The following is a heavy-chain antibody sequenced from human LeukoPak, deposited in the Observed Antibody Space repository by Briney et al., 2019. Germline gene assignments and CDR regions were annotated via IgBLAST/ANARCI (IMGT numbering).Heavy chain of an antibody. CDR1: EFTFSNYA. D-gene: IGHD6-19*01. CDR2: IKQDGSEK. V-gene: IGHV3-7*01. J-gene: IGHJ4*02. Sequence: PGGSLRLSCAASEFTFSNYAMNWVRQAPGKGLEWVANIKQDGSEKYYVDSVKGRFTISRDNAKNSLYLQMNSLRAEDTAVYYCARLPYAVAGFEFDYWGQGTLVTVSS. CDR3: ARLPYAVAGFEFDY.